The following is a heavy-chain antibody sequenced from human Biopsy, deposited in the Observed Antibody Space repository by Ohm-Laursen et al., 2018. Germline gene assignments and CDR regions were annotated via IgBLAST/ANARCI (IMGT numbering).Heavy chain of an antibody. J-gene: IGHJ4*02. Sequence: SVKVSCKTSTGTFDSYGVTWVRQAPGQGLEWLGRIVPILGTVNYAQRFQGRVALTADKSTGTAYMELNRLISDDTAVYYCATDADGYYTEFDFWGQGTLITVSS. V-gene: IGHV1-69*04. D-gene: IGHD5-24*01. CDR3: ATDADGYYTEFDF. CDR2: IVPILGTV. CDR1: TGTFDSYG.